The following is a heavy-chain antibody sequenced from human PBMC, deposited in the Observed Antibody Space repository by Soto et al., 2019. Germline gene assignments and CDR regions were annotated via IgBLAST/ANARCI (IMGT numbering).Heavy chain of an antibody. V-gene: IGHV3-30*03. D-gene: IGHD3-22*01. CDR3: ARDYYKYYDSSGYYRSPAY. CDR2: ISYDGSNK. CDR1: GFTFSRYG. J-gene: IGHJ4*02. Sequence: PGVSLRLSCAASGFTFSRYGMHWVRLASGRGLEWVAVISYDGSNKYYADSVKGRFTISRDNSRNTLFLQMNSLRAEDTAVYYCARDYYKYYDSSGYYRSPAYWGQGTLVTVSS.